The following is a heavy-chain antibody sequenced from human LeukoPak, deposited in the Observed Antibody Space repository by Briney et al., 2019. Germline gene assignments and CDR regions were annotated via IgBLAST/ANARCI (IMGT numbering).Heavy chain of an antibody. Sequence: SETLSLTCTVSGGSISSGYYWGWIRTPPGKGLEWIGSFYRSGSTYYNPSLKSRVTISVDTSKNQFSLILSSVTAADTAVYYCARDRGFGESYPGMTYFDYWGQGTLVTVSS. CDR3: ARDRGFGESYPGMTYFDY. V-gene: IGHV4-38-2*02. J-gene: IGHJ4*02. D-gene: IGHD3-10*01. CDR1: GGSISSGYY. CDR2: FYRSGST.